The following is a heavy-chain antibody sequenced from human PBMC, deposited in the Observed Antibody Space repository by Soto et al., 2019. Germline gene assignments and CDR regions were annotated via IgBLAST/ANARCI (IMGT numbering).Heavy chain of an antibody. Sequence: SETLSLTCTVSGGSIFSHYLGWIRQPPGKGLEYIGYIYYSGSTNYNPSLKSRVTISVDMSREQFSLKLTSVTAADTAVYYCARGHNLGGSTFDIWGQGTSVTVSS. V-gene: IGHV4-59*11. CDR2: IYYSGST. D-gene: IGHD3-16*01. CDR1: GGSIFSHY. CDR3: ARGHNLGGSTFDI. J-gene: IGHJ3*02.